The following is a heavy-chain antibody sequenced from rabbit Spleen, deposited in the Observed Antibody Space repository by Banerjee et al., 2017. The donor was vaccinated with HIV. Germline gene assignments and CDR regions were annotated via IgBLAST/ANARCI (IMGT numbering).Heavy chain of an antibody. D-gene: IGHD7-1*01. J-gene: IGHJ6*01. CDR2: IYAGSSGNT. Sequence: QSLEESGGGLVKPGASLTLTCKASGFSFNSGYDMCWVRQAPGKGLEWIACIYAGSSGNTYSATWAKGRFTISKTSSTTVTLQMTSLTAADTATYFCARFYAGYGDFGYAAMWGPGTLVTVS. V-gene: IGHV1S40*01. CDR1: GFSFNSGYD. CDR3: ARFYAGYGDFGYAAM.